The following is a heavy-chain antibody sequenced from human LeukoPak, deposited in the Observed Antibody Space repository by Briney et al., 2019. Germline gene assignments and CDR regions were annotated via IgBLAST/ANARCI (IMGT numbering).Heavy chain of an antibody. CDR2: INHSGST. Sequence: SETLSLTCAVYGGSFSGYYWSWIRQPPGKGLEWIGEINHSGSTNYNPSLKSRVTISVDTSKNQFSLKLSSVTAADTAVYYCARHSMIVVVIDNWFDPWGQGTLVTVSS. CDR3: ARHSMIVVVIDNWFDP. D-gene: IGHD3-22*01. V-gene: IGHV4-34*01. CDR1: GGSFSGYY. J-gene: IGHJ5*02.